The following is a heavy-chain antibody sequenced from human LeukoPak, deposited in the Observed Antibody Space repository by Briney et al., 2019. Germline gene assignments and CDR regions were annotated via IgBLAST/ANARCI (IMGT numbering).Heavy chain of an antibody. CDR3: TRSPDRDYSQTGSGRYVT. J-gene: IGHJ5*02. V-gene: IGHV3-21*06. CDR1: GFTFSGYG. Sequence: GGSLRLSCVASGFTFSGYGMNWIRQAPGRGLEWVSSLSSDSGYIYYADSVRGRFTASRDNAANSLNLHMTSLRADDTAVYFCTRSPDRDYSQTGSGRYVTWGQGTLVSVSS. D-gene: IGHD6-19*01. CDR2: LSSDSGYI.